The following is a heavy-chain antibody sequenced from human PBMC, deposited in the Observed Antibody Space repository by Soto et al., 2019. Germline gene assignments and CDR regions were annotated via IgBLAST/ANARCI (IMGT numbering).Heavy chain of an antibody. Sequence: NPSETLSLTCTVSGGSISSYYWSWIRQPPGKGLDWIGYIYYIGSTNYNASLKRRVTISVDTSKNQFSLKLSSVNAADTAVYYCASSLIYYDSSGSRVYFDYWGQGPLVTVSS. CDR3: ASSLIYYDSSGSRVYFDY. D-gene: IGHD3-22*01. CDR1: GGSISSYY. J-gene: IGHJ4*02. CDR2: IYYIGST. V-gene: IGHV4-59*01.